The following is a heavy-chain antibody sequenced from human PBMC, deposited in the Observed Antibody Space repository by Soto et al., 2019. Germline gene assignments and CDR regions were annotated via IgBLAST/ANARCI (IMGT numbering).Heavy chain of an antibody. J-gene: IGHJ4*02. CDR2: IYSGGST. CDR1: GFTVSSNY. Sequence: GGSLRLSCAASGFTVSSNYMSWVRQAPGKGLEWVSVIYSGGSTYYADSVKGRFTISRHNSKNTLYLQMNSLRAEDTAVYYCARGRAHDFWSGYYFDYWGQGTLVTVSS. CDR3: ARGRAHDFWSGYYFDY. V-gene: IGHV3-53*04. D-gene: IGHD3-3*01.